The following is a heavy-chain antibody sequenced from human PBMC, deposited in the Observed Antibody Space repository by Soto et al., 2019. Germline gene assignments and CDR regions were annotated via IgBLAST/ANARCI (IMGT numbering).Heavy chain of an antibody. V-gene: IGHV1-69*13. D-gene: IGHD4-4*01. CDR1: GGTFSSYA. J-gene: IGHJ4*02. CDR3: ARDLNTVTREDS. Sequence: ASVKVSCKASGGTFSSYAISWVRQAPGQGLEWMGGIIPIFGTANYAQKFQGRVTITADESTSTAYMELRSLRSDDTAVYYCARDLNTVTREDSWGQGTLVTVSS. CDR2: IIPIFGTA.